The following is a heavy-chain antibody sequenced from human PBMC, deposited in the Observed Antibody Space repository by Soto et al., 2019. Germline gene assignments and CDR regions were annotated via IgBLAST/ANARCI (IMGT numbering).Heavy chain of an antibody. Sequence: QITLKESGPTLVKSTQTLTLTCTFSGFSLTTSEVGVGWIRQPPGKALEWLAITYWDDEKRYSSSLKSRLTTXKXTXXNQVVLTMTSMDPVDTGTYYCAHFRGGGNSPLGDYWGQGTLVTVSS. D-gene: IGHD2-21*01. V-gene: IGHV2-5*02. CDR1: GFSLTTSEVG. J-gene: IGHJ4*02. CDR2: TYWDDEK. CDR3: AHFRGGGNSPLGDY.